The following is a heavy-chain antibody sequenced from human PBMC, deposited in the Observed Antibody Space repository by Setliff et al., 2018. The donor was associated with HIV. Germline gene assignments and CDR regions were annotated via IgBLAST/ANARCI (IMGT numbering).Heavy chain of an antibody. J-gene: IGHJ4*02. CDR3: AKTFDYSQGSGSYWHHTRYFDS. V-gene: IGHV3-23*01. D-gene: IGHD3-10*01. CDR1: GGSISSGTYY. CDR2: ITQNAVFT. Sequence: ETLSLTCAVSGGSISSGTYYWSWIRQPAGKGPEWVSAITQNAVFTSYAESVRGRFTISRDNSRHILYLQMTSLRAEDTAMYFCAKTFDYSQGSGSYWHHTRYFDSWGQGTLVTVSS.